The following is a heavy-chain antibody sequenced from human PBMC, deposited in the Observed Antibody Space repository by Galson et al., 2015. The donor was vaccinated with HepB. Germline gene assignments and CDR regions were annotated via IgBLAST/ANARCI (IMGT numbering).Heavy chain of an antibody. V-gene: IGHV4-39*01. J-gene: IGHJ5*02. CDR1: GGSISSCSYY. D-gene: IGHD1/OR15-1a*01. Sequence: SETLSLTCTVSGGSISSCSYYWGWIRQPPGKGLEWIGSIYYNGSTDYNPSLKSRVTISVDTSKNHFFLKLSSVTAADTAVFYCARHRLITTPLGRTWFDPWGQGTRVTVSS. CDR2: IYYNGST. CDR3: ARHRLITTPLGRTWFDP.